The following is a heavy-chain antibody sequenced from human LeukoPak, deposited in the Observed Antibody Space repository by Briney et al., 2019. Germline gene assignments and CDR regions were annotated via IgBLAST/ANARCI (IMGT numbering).Heavy chain of an antibody. D-gene: IGHD1-26*01. CDR1: GGSISSGGYY. CDR2: IYYSGST. Sequence: SQTLSLTCTVSGGSISSGGYYWSWIRQHPGKGLEWIGYIYYSGSTNYNPSLKSRVTISVDTSKNQFSLKLSSVTAADTAVYYCARDSRSGGSYYWFDPWGQGTLVTVSS. V-gene: IGHV4-31*03. CDR3: ARDSRSGGSYYWFDP. J-gene: IGHJ5*02.